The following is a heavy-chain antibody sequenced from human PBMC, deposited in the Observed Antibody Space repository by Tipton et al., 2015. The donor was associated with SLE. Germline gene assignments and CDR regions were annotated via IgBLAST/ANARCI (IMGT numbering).Heavy chain of an antibody. CDR1: GVSISNSDHY. V-gene: IGHV4-39*07. Sequence: TLSLTCTVSGVSISNSDHYWGWIRQPPEKGLEWIGEINHSGSTNYNPSLKSRATISVDTSKNQFSLKLSSVTAADTAVYYCAGVSRDAFEIWGQGTMVTVSS. CDR3: AGVSRDAFEI. D-gene: IGHD5/OR15-5a*01. J-gene: IGHJ3*02. CDR2: INHSGST.